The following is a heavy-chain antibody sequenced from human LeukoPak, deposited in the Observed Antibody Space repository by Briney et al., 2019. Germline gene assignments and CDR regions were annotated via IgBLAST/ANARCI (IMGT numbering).Heavy chain of an antibody. Sequence: QPGGSLRLSCAASGFTFSSYWMHWVRQAPGKGLVWVSRINSDGSSTSYADSVKGRFTISRDNAKNTLYLQMNSLRAEDTAVYYCARDQVVVPAAMQFDPWGQGTLVTASS. CDR2: INSDGSST. D-gene: IGHD2-2*01. CDR1: GFTFSSYW. V-gene: IGHV3-74*01. J-gene: IGHJ5*02. CDR3: ARDQVVVPAAMQFDP.